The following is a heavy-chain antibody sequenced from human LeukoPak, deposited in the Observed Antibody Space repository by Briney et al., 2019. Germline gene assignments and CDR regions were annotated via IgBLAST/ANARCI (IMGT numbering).Heavy chain of an antibody. CDR2: IYHSGST. Sequence: SETLSLTCTVSGYSISSGYYWGWIRQPPGRGLEWIGSIYHSGSTYYNPSLKSRVTISVDTSKNQFSLKLSSVIAADTAVYYCARDPEYSSGYYWGQGTLVTVSS. J-gene: IGHJ4*02. D-gene: IGHD6-19*01. CDR1: GYSISSGYY. V-gene: IGHV4-38-2*02. CDR3: ARDPEYSSGYY.